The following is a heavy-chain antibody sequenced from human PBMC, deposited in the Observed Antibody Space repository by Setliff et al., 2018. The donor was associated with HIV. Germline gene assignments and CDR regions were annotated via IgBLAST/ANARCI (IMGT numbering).Heavy chain of an antibody. Sequence: ASVKVSCKASGYTFNNYYMHWVRQAPGQGLEWMGIINHSDNRTYSAQKFQGRVTMTRVTSTSSVYMELRSLRSGETAVYYCASAYYDSVWGSHRYRFYYFDYWGQGSLVTVSS. CDR3: ASAYYDSVWGSHRYRFYYFDY. D-gene: IGHD3-16*02. J-gene: IGHJ4*02. V-gene: IGHV1-46*02. CDR1: GYTFNNYY. CDR2: INHSDNRT.